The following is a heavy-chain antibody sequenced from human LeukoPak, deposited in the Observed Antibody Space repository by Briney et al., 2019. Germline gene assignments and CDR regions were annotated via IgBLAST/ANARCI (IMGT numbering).Heavy chain of an antibody. CDR3: ATLTSGSRDSFDY. CDR2: FDPEDGET. J-gene: IGHJ4*02. V-gene: IGHV1-24*01. D-gene: IGHD1-26*01. Sequence: GASVKVSCKVSGYTLTELSTHWVRQAPGKGLEWMGGFDPEDGETIYAQKFQGRVTMTEDTSTDTAYMELSSLRSEDTAVYYCATLTSGSRDSFDYWGQGTLVTVSS. CDR1: GYTLTELS.